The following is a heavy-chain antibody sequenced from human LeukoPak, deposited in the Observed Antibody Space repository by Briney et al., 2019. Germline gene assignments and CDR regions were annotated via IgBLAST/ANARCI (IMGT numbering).Heavy chain of an antibody. J-gene: IGHJ6*03. CDR2: INHSGST. D-gene: IGHD2-2*01. CDR1: GGSFSGYY. Sequence: PSETLSLTCAVYGGSFSGYYWSWIRQPPGKGLEWIGEINHSGSTNYNPSLKSRVTISVDTSKNQFSLKLSSVTAADTAVYYCARLLVVPAANDYYYYMDVWGKGTTVTISS. V-gene: IGHV4-34*01. CDR3: ARLLVVPAANDYYYYMDV.